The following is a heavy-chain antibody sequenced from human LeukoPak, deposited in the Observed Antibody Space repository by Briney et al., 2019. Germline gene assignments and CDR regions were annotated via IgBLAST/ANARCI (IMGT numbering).Heavy chain of an antibody. CDR1: GYTFTSYG. CDR3: ARSSRYGDYLIDY. J-gene: IGHJ4*02. D-gene: IGHD4-17*01. Sequence: GASVKVSCKASGYTFTSYGISWVRQAPRQGLEWMGRINPNSGGTNYAQKFQGRVTMTRDTSISTAYMELSRLRSDDTAVYYCARSSRYGDYLIDYWGQGTLVTVSS. V-gene: IGHV1-2*06. CDR2: INPNSGGT.